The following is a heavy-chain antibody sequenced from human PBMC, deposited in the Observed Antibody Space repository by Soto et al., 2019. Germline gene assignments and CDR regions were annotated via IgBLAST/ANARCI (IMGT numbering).Heavy chain of an antibody. CDR2: IYHSGST. V-gene: IGHV4-31*03. CDR3: ARFNALSGTEYFDY. J-gene: IGHJ4*02. D-gene: IGHD6-19*01. Sequence: QVKLQESGPGLVQPAQTLSLSCTVSGGSITSGGIYWSWLRQHPRQGLEWIGYIYHSGSTTYNPSLTSRVTISADTSKNQFSLTVTTLTVADTAVYYCARFNALSGTEYFDYWGQGTLVTVSS. CDR1: GGSITSGGIY.